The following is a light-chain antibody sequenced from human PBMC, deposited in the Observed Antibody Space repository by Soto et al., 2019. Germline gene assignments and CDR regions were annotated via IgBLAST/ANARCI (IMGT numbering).Light chain of an antibody. Sequence: QSALTQPPSASGSPGQSVTISCTGTKNDIGVYDFVSWYQHHPGKAPRLIIYEVVQRPSGVPDRFSGSKSGNTASLTVSGLQAADEADYFCQVWDITSDQYLFGTGTKLTVL. CDR1: KNDIGVYDF. CDR2: EVV. CDR3: QVWDITSDQYL. V-gene: IGLV2-8*01. J-gene: IGLJ1*01.